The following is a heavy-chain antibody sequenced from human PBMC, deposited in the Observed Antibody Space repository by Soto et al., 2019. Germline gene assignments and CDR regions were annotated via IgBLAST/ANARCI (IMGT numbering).Heavy chain of an antibody. D-gene: IGHD6-6*01. V-gene: IGHV3-30-3*01. J-gene: IGHJ6*02. CDR2: ISYDGSNK. Sequence: GSLRLSCAASGFTFSSYAMHWVRQAPGNGLEWVAVISYDGSNKYYADSVKGRFTISRDNSKNTLYLQMNSLRAEDTAVYYCARVSSIAARFYYYGMDVWGQGTTVTVSS. CDR3: ARVSSIAARFYYYGMDV. CDR1: GFTFSSYA.